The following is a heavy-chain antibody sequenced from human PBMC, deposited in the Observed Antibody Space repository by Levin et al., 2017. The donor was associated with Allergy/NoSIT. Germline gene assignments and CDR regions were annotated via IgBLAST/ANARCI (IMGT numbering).Heavy chain of an antibody. D-gene: IGHD6-13*01. CDR3: ARSTAAAGTVDAFDN. CDR1: GFTFSSYS. Sequence: GGSLRLSCAASGFTFSSYSMNWVRQAPGKGLEWVSSISSSSSYIYYADSVQGRFTISRDNAKNSLYLQMNSLRAEDTAVYYCARSTAAAGTVDAFDNWGQGTLVTVSS. V-gene: IGHV3-21*01. CDR2: ISSSSSYI. J-gene: IGHJ3*02.